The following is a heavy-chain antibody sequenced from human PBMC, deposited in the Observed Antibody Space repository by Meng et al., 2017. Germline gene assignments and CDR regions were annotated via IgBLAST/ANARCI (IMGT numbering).Heavy chain of an antibody. CDR3: ARVKITGTTRSIDY. J-gene: IGHJ4*02. V-gene: IGHV4-61*01. CDR1: GGAVCSGSYY. Sequence: LQGSCPGLVRPSETLALPCPVSGGAVCSGSYYCSWIRPPPGKGLEWIGYIYYSGSTNYNPSLKSRVTISVDTSKNQFSLKLSSVTAADTAVYYCARVKITGTTRSIDYWGQGTLVTVSS. D-gene: IGHD1-7*01. CDR2: IYYSGST.